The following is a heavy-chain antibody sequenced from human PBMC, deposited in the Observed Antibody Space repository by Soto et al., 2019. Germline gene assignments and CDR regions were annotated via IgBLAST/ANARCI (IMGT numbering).Heavy chain of an antibody. Sequence: SETLSLTCSVSGGSISTGVWYWSWVREHPGKGLEWSGDIYYRVTTSYNPSLGSRVTISRDTSKNQVSLKLNSVTAADTAVYYCASVSAGGTRWFDSWGQGIRVTVSS. CDR3: ASVSAGGTRWFDS. J-gene: IGHJ5*01. CDR1: GGSISTGVWY. CDR2: IYYRVTT. D-gene: IGHD6-13*01. V-gene: IGHV4-31*03.